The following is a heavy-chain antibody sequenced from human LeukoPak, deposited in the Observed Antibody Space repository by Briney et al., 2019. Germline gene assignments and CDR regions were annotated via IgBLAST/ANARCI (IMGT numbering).Heavy chain of an antibody. CDR1: GGSISSSSYY. CDR2: IYYSGST. CDR3: ARLGGWDYDILTGYLRGNYWYFDL. D-gene: IGHD3-9*01. V-gene: IGHV4-39*07. J-gene: IGHJ2*01. Sequence: SETLSLTCTVSGGSISSSSYYWGWIRQPPGKGLEWIGSIYYSGSTNYNPSLKSRVTISVDTSKNQFSLKLSSVTAADTAVYYCARLGGWDYDILTGYLRGNYWYFDLWGRGTLVTVSS.